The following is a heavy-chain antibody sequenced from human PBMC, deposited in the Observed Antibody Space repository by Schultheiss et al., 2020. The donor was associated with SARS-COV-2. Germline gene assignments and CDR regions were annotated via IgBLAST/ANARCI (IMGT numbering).Heavy chain of an antibody. J-gene: IGHJ1*01. Sequence: GGSLRLSCAASGFTFSSYAMSWVRQAPGKGLEWVSAISGSGCSTYYADSVKGRFTISRDNSKNTLYLQMNSLRAEDTAVYYCAKDNGQYYYDSSGYYGSFQHWGQGTLVTVSS. CDR1: GFTFSSYA. CDR2: ISGSGCST. D-gene: IGHD3-22*01. V-gene: IGHV3-23*01. CDR3: AKDNGQYYYDSSGYYGSFQH.